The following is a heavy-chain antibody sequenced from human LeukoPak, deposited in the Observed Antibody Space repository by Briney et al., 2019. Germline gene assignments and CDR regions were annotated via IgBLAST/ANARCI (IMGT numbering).Heavy chain of an antibody. J-gene: IGHJ6*02. CDR3: AKSVARFYYYGMDV. CDR1: GFTFSSYA. CDR2: ISGSIGST. Sequence: GGSLRLSCAASGFTFSSYAMSWVRQAPGKGLEWVSAISGSIGSTYYADSVKGRFTISRDNSKNTLYLEMNSLRAEDTAVYYCAKSVARFYYYGMDVWGQGTTVTVSS. V-gene: IGHV3-23*01. D-gene: IGHD6-19*01.